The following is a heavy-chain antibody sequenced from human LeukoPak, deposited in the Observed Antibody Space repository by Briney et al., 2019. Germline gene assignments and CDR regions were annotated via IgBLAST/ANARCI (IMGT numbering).Heavy chain of an antibody. J-gene: IGHJ5*02. D-gene: IGHD3-3*01. CDR2: IIPIFGTA. V-gene: IGHV1-69*05. CDR3: ARGDYDFWSGPMFDT. Sequence: ASVKVSCKASGGTFSSYAISWVRQAPGQGLEWMGRIIPIFGTANYAQKFQGRVTITTDESTSTAYMELSSLRSEDTAVYYCARGDYDFWSGPMFDTWGQGTLVTVSS. CDR1: GGTFSSYA.